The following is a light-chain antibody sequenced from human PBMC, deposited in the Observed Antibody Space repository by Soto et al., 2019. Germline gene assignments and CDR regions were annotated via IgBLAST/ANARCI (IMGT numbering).Light chain of an antibody. V-gene: IGKV3-11*01. CDR2: DAS. CDR1: QSVSSY. J-gene: IGKJ2*01. Sequence: EIVLTQSPATLSLSPGERATLSCRASQSVSSYLAWYQQKPGQAPRLLIDDASSRATGIPARFSGSGSGTDFTLTISSLEPEDFAVYYCQQRSNWYTFGQGTKLEIK. CDR3: QQRSNWYT.